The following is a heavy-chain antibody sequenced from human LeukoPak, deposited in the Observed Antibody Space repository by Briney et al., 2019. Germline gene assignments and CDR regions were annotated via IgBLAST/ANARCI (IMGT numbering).Heavy chain of an antibody. Sequence: SETLSLTCTVSGGSISSSSYYWGWIRQPPGKGLQWIGSIYYSGSTYYNPSLKSRVTISVDTSKNQFSLKLSSVTAADTAVYYCARMDRDDAFDIWGQGTMATVSS. CDR2: IYYSGST. V-gene: IGHV4-39*01. CDR3: ARMDRDDAFDI. CDR1: GGSISSSSYY. J-gene: IGHJ3*02. D-gene: IGHD3/OR15-3a*01.